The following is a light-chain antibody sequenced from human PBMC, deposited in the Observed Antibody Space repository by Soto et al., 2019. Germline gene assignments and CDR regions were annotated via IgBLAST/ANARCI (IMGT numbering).Light chain of an antibody. Sequence: EIVLTQSPATLSLSPGERATLSCRASQNVNSYLAWYQQKPGQAPRLLIYDASHRAAGIPATFSGSRSGTDFTLTISSLEPEDFAVYYCQQRGNWPLTFGGGTKVEIK. CDR1: QNVNSY. V-gene: IGKV3-11*01. CDR2: DAS. J-gene: IGKJ4*01. CDR3: QQRGNWPLT.